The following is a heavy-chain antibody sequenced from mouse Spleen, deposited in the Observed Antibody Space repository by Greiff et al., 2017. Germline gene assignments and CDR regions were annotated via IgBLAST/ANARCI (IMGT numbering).Heavy chain of an antibody. Sequence: QVQLQQSGPELVKPGASVKISCKASGYSFTSYYIHWVKQRPGQGLEWIGWIYPGSGNTKYNEKFKGKATLTADTSSSTAYMQLSSLTSEDSAVYYCARGLDGYYEDYYAMDYWGQGTSVTVSS. V-gene: IGHV1-66*01. J-gene: IGHJ4*01. D-gene: IGHD2-3*01. CDR1: GYSFTSYY. CDR3: ARGLDGYYEDYYAMDY. CDR2: IYPGSGNT.